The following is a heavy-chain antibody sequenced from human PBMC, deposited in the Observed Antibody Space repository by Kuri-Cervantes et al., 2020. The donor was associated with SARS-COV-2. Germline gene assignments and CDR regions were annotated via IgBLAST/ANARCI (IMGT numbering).Heavy chain of an antibody. CDR1: GFSLSTSGVG. D-gene: IGHD5-18*01. V-gene: IGHV2-5*01. J-gene: IGHJ4*02. Sequence: SGPTLVKPTQTCTLTCSFSGFSLSTSGVGVGWIRQPPGKALEWLALIYWNDDKRYSPSLKSRLTITKDTSKNQVVLTMTNMDPVDTATYYCARTRGYSYGYRHFGYWGQGTLVTVSS. CDR2: IYWNDDK. CDR3: ARTRGYSYGYRHFGY.